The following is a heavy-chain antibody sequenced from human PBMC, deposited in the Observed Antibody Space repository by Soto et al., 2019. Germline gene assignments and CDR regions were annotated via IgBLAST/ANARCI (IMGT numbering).Heavy chain of an antibody. J-gene: IGHJ6*02. CDR3: ARDGPSGSWSTSSNYKGMDL. CDR2: ISYDGTSK. Sequence: GGSLRLSCAVSGFTCSRSALHWVRQAPGKGLEWVTVISYDGTSKYYAESVKGRFTISIDNSKNSLYLQMNRMTTEDTAVYFCARDGPSGSWSTSSNYKGMDLWGQWTTVTVSS. D-gene: IGHD6-25*01. V-gene: IGHV3-30-3*01. CDR1: GFTCSRSA.